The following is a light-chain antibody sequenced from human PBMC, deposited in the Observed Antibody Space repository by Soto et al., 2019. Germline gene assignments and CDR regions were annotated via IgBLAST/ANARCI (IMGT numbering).Light chain of an antibody. CDR2: GAS. Sequence: EIVLTQSPGTLSLSPGERATLSCRASQSISSNYLAWYQQRPGQAPRLLIFGASYRATGIPDRFSGSGCGTDFTLTISRLEPEDFAVYYCQQYSSSPPEFTFGPGTRVESK. V-gene: IGKV3-20*01. CDR3: QQYSSSPPEFT. CDR1: QSISSNY. J-gene: IGKJ3*01.